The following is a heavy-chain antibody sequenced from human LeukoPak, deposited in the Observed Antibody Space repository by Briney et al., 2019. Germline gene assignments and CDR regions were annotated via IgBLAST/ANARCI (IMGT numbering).Heavy chain of an antibody. CDR3: VRGDSRDY. V-gene: IGHV3-21*01. CDR2: INSGSSTM. D-gene: IGHD3-22*01. Sequence: PGGSLRLSCAPSGFTFSDSTMNWVRQASGKGLEWVASINSGSSTMHYADSVKGRLTISRDNAKNSLYLQLNSLRAEDTAVYYCVRGDSRDYWGQGTLITVSS. CDR1: GFTFSDST. J-gene: IGHJ4*02.